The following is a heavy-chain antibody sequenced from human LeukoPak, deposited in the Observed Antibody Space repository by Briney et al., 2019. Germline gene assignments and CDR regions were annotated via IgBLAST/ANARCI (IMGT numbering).Heavy chain of an antibody. D-gene: IGHD3-10*01. V-gene: IGHV3-30-3*01. CDR2: ISYDGSNK. J-gene: IGHJ3*02. CDR1: GFTFSSYA. CDR3: ARDRLWFGEAHAFDI. Sequence: GGSLRLSCAASGFTFSSYAMHWVRQAPGKGLEWVAVISYDGSNKYYADSVKGRFTISRDNSKNTLYLQMNSLRAEDTAVYYCARDRLWFGEAHAFDIWGQGTMVTVSS.